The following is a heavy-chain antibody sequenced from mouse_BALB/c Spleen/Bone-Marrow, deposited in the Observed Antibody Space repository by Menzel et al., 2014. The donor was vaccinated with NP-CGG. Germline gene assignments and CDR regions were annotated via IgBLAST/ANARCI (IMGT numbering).Heavy chain of an antibody. CDR1: GFSLTSYG. Sequence: VMLVESGPGLVAPSQSLSITRTVSGFSLTSYGVHWVRQPPGKGLEWLGVIWAGGSTNYNSALMSRLSISKDNSKSQVFLKMNSLQTDDTAMYYCASPIYYDYPLFAYWGQGTLVTVSA. CDR3: ASPIYYDYPLFAY. V-gene: IGHV2-9*02. J-gene: IGHJ3*01. D-gene: IGHD2-4*01. CDR2: IWAGGST.